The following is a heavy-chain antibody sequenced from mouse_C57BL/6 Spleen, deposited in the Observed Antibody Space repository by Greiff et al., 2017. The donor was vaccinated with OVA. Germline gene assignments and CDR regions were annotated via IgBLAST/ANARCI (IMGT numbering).Heavy chain of an antibody. J-gene: IGHJ3*01. Sequence: EVMLVESGGGLVKPGGSLKLSCAASGFTFSSYAMSWVRQTPEKRLEWVATISDGGSYTYYPDNVKGRFTISRDNAKNNLYLQMSHLKSEDTAMYYCARDTGSSGFAYWGQGTLVTVSA. V-gene: IGHV5-4*01. CDR1: GFTFSSYA. CDR3: ARDTGSSGFAY. D-gene: IGHD1-1*01. CDR2: ISDGGSYT.